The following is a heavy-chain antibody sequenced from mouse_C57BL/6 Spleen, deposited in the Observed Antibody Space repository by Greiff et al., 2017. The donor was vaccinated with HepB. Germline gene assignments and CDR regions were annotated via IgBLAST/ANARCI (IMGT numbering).Heavy chain of an antibody. V-gene: IGHV1-15*01. CDR3: TRRKDTTFDD. Sequence: VQRVESGAELVRPGASVTLSCKASGYTFTDYEMHWVKQTPVHGLEWIGAIDPETGGTAYNQKFKGKDILTDDKSSSTAYMELRSLTSEDSAVDYCTRRKDTTFDDWGKGTTLTVSS. J-gene: IGHJ2*01. D-gene: IGHD2-12*01. CDR2: IDPETGGT. CDR1: GYTFTDYE.